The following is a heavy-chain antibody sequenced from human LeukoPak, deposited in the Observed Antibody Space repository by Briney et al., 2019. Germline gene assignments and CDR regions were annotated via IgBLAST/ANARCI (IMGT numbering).Heavy chain of an antibody. J-gene: IGHJ4*02. CDR2: ISSGSSAI. CDR3: AKANRQYSSGWMSRGFDY. V-gene: IGHV3-21*01. D-gene: IGHD6-19*01. CDR1: GFTFTTYS. Sequence: GGSLRLSCEASGFTFTTYSMTWVRQAPGKGLEWVSIISSGSSAIFSADALKGRFTISRDNAKNSLYLQMNSLRAEDTAVYYCAKANRQYSSGWMSRGFDYWGQGTLVTVSS.